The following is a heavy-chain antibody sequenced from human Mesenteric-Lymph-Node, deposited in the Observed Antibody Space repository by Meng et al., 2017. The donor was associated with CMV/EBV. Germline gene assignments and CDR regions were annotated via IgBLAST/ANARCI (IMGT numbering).Heavy chain of an antibody. J-gene: IGHJ4*02. CDR2: INSDGTST. CDR1: GFTFSRHW. Sequence: GESLKISCVASGFTFSRHWMHWVRQAPGKGLMWVSRINSDGTSTTYADSVKGRFTISRDNSKNTLYLQMNSLRTEDTAVYYCAKTPSSTGEWGLGTLVTVSS. V-gene: IGHV3-74*01. CDR3: AKTPSSTGE. D-gene: IGHD2-2*01.